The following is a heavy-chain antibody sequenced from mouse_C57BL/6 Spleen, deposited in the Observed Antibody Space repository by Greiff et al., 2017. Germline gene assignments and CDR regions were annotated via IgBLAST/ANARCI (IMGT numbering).Heavy chain of an antibody. D-gene: IGHD1-1*01. J-gene: IGHJ4*01. CDR3: ARYDYYGGSYARYYYAMDY. CDR1: GFTFSDYG. Sequence: EVQRVESGGGLVKPGGSLKLSCAASGFTFSDYGMHWVRQAPEKGLEWVAYISSGSSTIYYADTVKGRFTISRDNAKNTLFLQMTSLRSEDTAMYYCARYDYYGGSYARYYYAMDYWGQGTSVTVSS. CDR2: ISSGSSTI. V-gene: IGHV5-17*01.